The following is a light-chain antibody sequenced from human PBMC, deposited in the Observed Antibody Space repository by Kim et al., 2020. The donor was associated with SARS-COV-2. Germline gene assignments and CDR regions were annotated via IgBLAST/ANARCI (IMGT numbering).Light chain of an antibody. Sequence: SYELTQPPSVSVAPGKTARITCGGNNNGSKSVHXYQQKPGQAPVLVIYYDSDRPSGIPERFSGSNSGNTATLTISRVEAGDEADYYCQVWDSSSDHVVFG. V-gene: IGLV3-21*04. CDR3: QVWDSSSDHVV. CDR2: YDS. CDR1: NNGSKS. J-gene: IGLJ2*01.